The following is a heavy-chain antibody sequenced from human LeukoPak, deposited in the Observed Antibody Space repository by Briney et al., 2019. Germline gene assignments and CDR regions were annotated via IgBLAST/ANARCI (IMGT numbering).Heavy chain of an antibody. J-gene: IGHJ6*01. CDR1: GYSFTSYW. Sequence: GESLKISCKGSGYSFTSYWIGWVRQTPGKGLEWMGIIYPGDSDTGYSPSFQGQVTISADKSISTAYLQWSSLKASDTAMYYCATTLTRSRYYYYYGMDVWVQGPTVTVSS. V-gene: IGHV5-51*01. D-gene: IGHD1-14*01. CDR2: IYPGDSDT. CDR3: ATTLTRSRYYYYYGMDV.